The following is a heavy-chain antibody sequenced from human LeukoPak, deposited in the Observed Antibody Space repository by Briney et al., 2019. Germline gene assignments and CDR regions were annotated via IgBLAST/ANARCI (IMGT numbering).Heavy chain of an antibody. CDR1: GFTFSSYA. CDR2: ISGSGGST. J-gene: IGHJ3*02. CDR3: AKLARLQRFVARELGAFDI. Sequence: GGSLRLSCAASGFTFSSYAMSWVRQAPGKGLEWVSAISGSGGSTYYADSVKGRFTISRDNSKNTLYLQMNSLRAEDTAVYYCAKLARLQRFVARELGAFDIWGQGTMVTVSS. D-gene: IGHD1-26*01. V-gene: IGHV3-23*01.